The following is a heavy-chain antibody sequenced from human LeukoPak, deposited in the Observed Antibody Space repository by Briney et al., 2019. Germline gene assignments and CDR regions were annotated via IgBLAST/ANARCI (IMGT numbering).Heavy chain of an antibody. J-gene: IGHJ4*02. D-gene: IGHD1-1*01. CDR2: ISAYNGNK. Sequence: VSVNVSCQPSGYTFTRYRISWVRQAPGQRLEWMGWISAYNGNKNYAQKLQGRVTMTTDTSTSTAYMELRSLRSDDTAVYYCARFELEAFDYWGQGTLVTVSS. CDR1: GYTFTRYR. V-gene: IGHV1-18*01. CDR3: ARFELEAFDY.